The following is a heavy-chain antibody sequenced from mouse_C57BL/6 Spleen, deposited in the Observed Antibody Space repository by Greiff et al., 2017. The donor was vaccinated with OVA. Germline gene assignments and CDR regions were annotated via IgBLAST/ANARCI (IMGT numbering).Heavy chain of an antibody. CDR3: AREGVGYFDV. CDR2: ISYSGST. Sequence: VQLQQSGPGMVKPSQSLSLTCTVTGYSITSGYDWHWIRHFPGNKLEWMGYISYSGSTNYNPSLKSRISITHDTSKNHFFLKLNSVTTEDTATYYCAREGVGYFDVWGTGTTVTVSS. J-gene: IGHJ1*03. CDR1: GYSITSGYD. V-gene: IGHV3-1*01.